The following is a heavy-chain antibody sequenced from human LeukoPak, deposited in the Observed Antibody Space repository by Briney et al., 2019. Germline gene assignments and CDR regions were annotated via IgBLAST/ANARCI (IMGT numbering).Heavy chain of an antibody. Sequence: GGSLRLSCAASGFTFSSYSMNWVRQAPGKGLEWVSSISSSSSYIYYADSVKGRFTISRDNAKNSLYLQMNSLRAEDTAVYYCARNGIVGAYDAFDIWGQGTMVTVSS. CDR1: GFTFSSYS. D-gene: IGHD1-26*01. V-gene: IGHV3-21*01. J-gene: IGHJ3*02. CDR2: ISSSSSYI. CDR3: ARNGIVGAYDAFDI.